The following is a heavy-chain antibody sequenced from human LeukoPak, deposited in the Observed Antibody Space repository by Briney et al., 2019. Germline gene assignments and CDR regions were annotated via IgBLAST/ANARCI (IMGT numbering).Heavy chain of an antibody. J-gene: IGHJ4*02. CDR2: INPSGGST. CDR1: GYTFTSYY. Sequence: ASVKVSCKASGYTFTSYYMHWVRQAPGQGLEWMGIINPSGGSTSYAQKFQGRVTMTRGTSTSTVYMELSSLRSEDTAVYYCVRAPIYYYDSSGYALDYWGQGTLVTVSS. D-gene: IGHD3-22*01. CDR3: VRAPIYYYDSSGYALDY. V-gene: IGHV1-46*01.